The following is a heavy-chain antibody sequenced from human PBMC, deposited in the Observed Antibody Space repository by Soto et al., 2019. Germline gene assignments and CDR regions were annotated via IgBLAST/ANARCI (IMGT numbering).Heavy chain of an antibody. CDR1: GYSFTSYW. V-gene: IGHV5-51*01. CDR2: IYPGDSDT. CDR3: ARFSCSSTSCYPVRVFYHYYVMSV. Sequence: PGESLKISCKGSGYSFTSYWIGWVRQMPGKGLEWMGIIYPGDSDTRYSPSFQGQVTISADKSISTAYLQWSSLKASDTAMYYCARFSCSSTSCYPVRVFYHYYVMSVWGQGTTVTVSS. D-gene: IGHD2-2*01. J-gene: IGHJ6*02.